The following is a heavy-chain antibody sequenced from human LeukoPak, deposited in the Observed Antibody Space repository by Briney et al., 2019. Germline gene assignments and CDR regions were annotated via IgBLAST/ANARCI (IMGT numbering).Heavy chain of an antibody. D-gene: IGHD3-22*01. J-gene: IGHJ5*02. Sequence: ASVKASCKASGYTFTSYYMRWVRQAPGQGLEWMGIINPSGGSTSYAQKFQGRVTMTRDTSTSTVYMELSSLRSEDTAVYYCARQDDYYDSSGYSTWFDPWGQGTLVTVSS. CDR1: GYTFTSYY. CDR2: INPSGGST. V-gene: IGHV1-46*01. CDR3: ARQDDYYDSSGYSTWFDP.